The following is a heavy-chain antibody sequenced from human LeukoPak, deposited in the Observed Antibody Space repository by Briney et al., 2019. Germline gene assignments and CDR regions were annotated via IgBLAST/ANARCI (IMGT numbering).Heavy chain of an antibody. CDR1: GFTFSNYW. J-gene: IGHJ4*02. Sequence: GGSLRLSCAASGFTFSNYWMHCVRQAPGKGLVRVSRIKSDGIYTNYADSVKGRFTISRDNANNTLYLQMNSLGAEDTAVYYCARSGQPWSFDYWGQGTPVTVSS. V-gene: IGHV3-74*01. CDR2: IKSDGIYT. CDR3: ARSGQPWSFDY. D-gene: IGHD5-18*01.